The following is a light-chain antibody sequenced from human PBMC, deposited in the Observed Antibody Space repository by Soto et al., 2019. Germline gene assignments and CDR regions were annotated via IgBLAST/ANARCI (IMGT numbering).Light chain of an antibody. Sequence: VLPQSPDTLSLSPGDRATLSCRASQSVRSTFLAWYQQKPGQAPRLLIYGASNRAAGIPERFSGSASGTEFTLTSNRLEPDDSAVYYCQQYHDSPMNTFGQGTKLQIK. CDR3: QQYHDSPMNT. CDR1: QSVRSTF. V-gene: IGKV3-20*01. J-gene: IGKJ2*01. CDR2: GAS.